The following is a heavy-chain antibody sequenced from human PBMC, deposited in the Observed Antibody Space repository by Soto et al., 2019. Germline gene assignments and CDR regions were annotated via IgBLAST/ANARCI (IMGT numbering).Heavy chain of an antibody. CDR2: IYYSGST. Sequence: SETLSLTCTVSGGSISSYYWSLIRQPPGKGLEWIGYIYYSGSTNHNPSLKSRVTISVDTSKNQFSLKLSSVTAADTAVYYCAREGYSSTSKYYYGMDVWGQGTTVTVSS. J-gene: IGHJ6*02. V-gene: IGHV4-59*01. D-gene: IGHD2-2*01. CDR1: GGSISSYY. CDR3: AREGYSSTSKYYYGMDV.